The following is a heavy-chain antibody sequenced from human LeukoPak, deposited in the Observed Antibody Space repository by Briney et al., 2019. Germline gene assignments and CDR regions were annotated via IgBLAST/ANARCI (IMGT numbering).Heavy chain of an antibody. CDR3: ATNPAWGIIAARSSPYFDY. J-gene: IGHJ4*02. CDR1: GFTFSSYS. V-gene: IGHV3-21*01. D-gene: IGHD6-6*01. CDR2: ISSSSSYI. Sequence: KAGGSLRLSCAASGFTFSSYSMNWVRQAPGKGLEWVSSISSSSSYIYYADSVKGRFTISRDNAKNSLYLQMNSLRAEDTAVYYCATNPAWGIIAARSSPYFDYWGQGTLVTVSS.